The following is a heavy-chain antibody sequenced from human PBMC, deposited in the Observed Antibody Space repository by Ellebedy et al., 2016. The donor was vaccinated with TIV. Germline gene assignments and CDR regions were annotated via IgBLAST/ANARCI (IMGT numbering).Heavy chain of an antibody. CDR1: EFTFSDYY. Sequence: GGSLRLSCAASEFTFSDYYMSRIRQAPGMGLEWVAYISTSGSTKYYADSVKGRFTVSRDNAENSLYLQMNSLRAEDTAVYYCARDVLFGEIWPWGQGTLVIVSS. J-gene: IGHJ1*01. CDR3: ARDVLFGEIWP. V-gene: IGHV3-11*04. D-gene: IGHD3-10*01. CDR2: ISTSGSTK.